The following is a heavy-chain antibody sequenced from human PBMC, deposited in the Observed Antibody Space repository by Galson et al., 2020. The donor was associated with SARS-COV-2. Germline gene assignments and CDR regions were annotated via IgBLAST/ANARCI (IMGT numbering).Heavy chain of an antibody. CDR3: SRAAVAGPFDY. CDR1: GGSISSSSYY. CDR2: IYYSGST. J-gene: IGHJ4*02. V-gene: IGHV4-39*07. D-gene: IGHD6-19*01. Sequence: SETLSLTCTVSGGSISSSSYYWGWIRQPPGKGLEWIGSIYYSGSTYYNPSLKSRVTISVDTSKNQFSLKVSSVTAADTAVYYCSRAAVAGPFDYWGQGTLGTVSS.